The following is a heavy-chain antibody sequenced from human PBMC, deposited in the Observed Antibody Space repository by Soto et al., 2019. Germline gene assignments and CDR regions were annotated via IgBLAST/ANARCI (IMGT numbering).Heavy chain of an antibody. CDR1: VFTFSSYA. CDR3: EKVSKPGPGRYCSIPSCFWVGLRGFWPPRSDVFDI. D-gene: IGHD2-2*01. V-gene: IGHV3-23*01. Sequence: PGGSLRLSCAASVFTFSSYAMSWVRQAPGKGLEWVSAISGIGVSTYYADSVKGRFTISRDNSKNTLYLQMNSLRAEDTAVYYFEKVSKPGPGRYCSIPSCFWVGLRGFWPPRSDVFDIWGQGKVAPVSS. CDR2: ISGIGVST. J-gene: IGHJ3*02.